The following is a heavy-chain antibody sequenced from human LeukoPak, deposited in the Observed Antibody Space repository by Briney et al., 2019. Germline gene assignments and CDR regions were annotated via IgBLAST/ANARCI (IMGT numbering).Heavy chain of an antibody. CDR3: AREMVRGVSRNYYYYYYMDV. V-gene: IGHV4-61*02. CDR1: GYSIGSGYY. Sequence: SETLSLTCTVSGYSIGSGYYWSWIRQPAGKGLEWIGRIYTSGSTNYNPSLKSRVTISVDTSKNQFSLKLSSVTAADTAVYYCAREMVRGVSRNYYYYYYMDVWGKGTTVTISS. J-gene: IGHJ6*03. CDR2: IYTSGST. D-gene: IGHD3-10*01.